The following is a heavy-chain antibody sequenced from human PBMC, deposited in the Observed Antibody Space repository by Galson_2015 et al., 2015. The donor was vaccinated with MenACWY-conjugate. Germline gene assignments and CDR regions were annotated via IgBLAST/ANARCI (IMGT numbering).Heavy chain of an antibody. CDR2: IYYSGST. CDR3: ARQLGSYYGSTGYYARYFDL. CDR1: GGSMSSSSDF. Sequence: ETLSLPCTVSGGSMSSSSDFWGWIRQPPGKGLEWIGNIYYSGSTDYNPSLKSRITMSVDTSQKQFSLKLYSVIAADTAVYYCARQLGSYYGSTGYYARYFDLWGRGTLVTVSS. D-gene: IGHD3-22*01. J-gene: IGHJ2*01. V-gene: IGHV4-39*01.